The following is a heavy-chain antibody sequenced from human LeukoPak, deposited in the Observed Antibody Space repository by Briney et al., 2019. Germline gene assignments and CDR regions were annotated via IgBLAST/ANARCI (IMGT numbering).Heavy chain of an antibody. CDR3: AKGVRSGTYYNCFDP. CDR2: IGSSSSTI. V-gene: IGHV3-48*04. Sequence: SGGSLRLSCAASGFTFSTYSMNWVRQAPGRGLEWVSYIGSSSSTIYYADSVKGRFTISRDNSRNSLYLQMSSLRAEDTALYYCAKGVRSGTYYNCFDPWGQGTLVTVSS. CDR1: GFTFSTYS. D-gene: IGHD1-26*01. J-gene: IGHJ5*02.